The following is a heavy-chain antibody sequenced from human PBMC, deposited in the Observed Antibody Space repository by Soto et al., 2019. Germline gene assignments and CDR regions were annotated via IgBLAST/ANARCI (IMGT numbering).Heavy chain of an antibody. D-gene: IGHD3-9*01. CDR2: ISYDGSNK. CDR3: ARGTKPYYDILTGYYPDYYYYGMDV. J-gene: IGHJ6*02. V-gene: IGHV3-30-3*01. CDR1: GFTFSSYA. Sequence: GGSLRLSCAASGFTFSSYAMHWVRQAPGKGLEWVAVISYDGSNKYYADSVKGRFTISRDNSKNTLYLQMNSLRAEDTAVYYCARGTKPYYDILTGYYPDYYYYGMDVWGQGTTVTVSS.